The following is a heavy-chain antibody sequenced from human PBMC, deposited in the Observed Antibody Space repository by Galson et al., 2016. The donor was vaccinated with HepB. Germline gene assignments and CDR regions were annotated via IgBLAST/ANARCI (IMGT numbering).Heavy chain of an antibody. CDR3: AREWQWLDGIDY. J-gene: IGHJ4*02. D-gene: IGHD6-19*01. Sequence: SLRLSCAASGFSFSSHGMNWVRQAPGKGLEWVAIIWYDGVNKNYAESVKGRLTISRDNSKNTVYLQMNSLGAEDTAVYYCAREWQWLDGIDYWGQGTLVTVSS. V-gene: IGHV3-33*01. CDR1: GFSFSSHG. CDR2: IWYDGVNK.